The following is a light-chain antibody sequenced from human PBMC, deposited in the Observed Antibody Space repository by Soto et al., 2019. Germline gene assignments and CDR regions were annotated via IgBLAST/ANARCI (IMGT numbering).Light chain of an antibody. J-gene: IGLJ1*01. CDR1: SSDVGAYKY. CDR3: SSFTSRFTFV. Sequence: QSALTQPRSVSGSPGQSVTISCTGTSSDVGAYKYVSWYQQHPGKAPKLMISEVTNRPSGVSDRFSGSKSGNTASLTISGLQAEDEADYYCSSFTSRFTFVFGTGTKLTVL. V-gene: IGLV2-11*01. CDR2: EVT.